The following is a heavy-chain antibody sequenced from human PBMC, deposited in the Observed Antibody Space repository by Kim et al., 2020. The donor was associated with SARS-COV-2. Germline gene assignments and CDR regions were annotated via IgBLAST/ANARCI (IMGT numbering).Heavy chain of an antibody. CDR2: INPSGGST. V-gene: IGHV1-46*01. CDR1: GYTFTSYY. CDR3: VMPLTSYDY. J-gene: IGHJ4*02. Sequence: ASVKVSCKASGYTFTSYYMHWVRQAPGQGLEWMGIINPSGGSTSYAQKFQGRVTMTRDTSTSTVYMELSSLRYEDTAVYYCVMPLTSYDYWGQGTLVTVSA. D-gene: IGHD2-2*01.